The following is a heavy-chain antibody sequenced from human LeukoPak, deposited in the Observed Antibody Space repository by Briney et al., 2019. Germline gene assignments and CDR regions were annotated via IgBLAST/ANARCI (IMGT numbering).Heavy chain of an antibody. V-gene: IGHV3-30*18. Sequence: GGSLRLSCAASGFTFSNYGMHWVRQAPGKGLEWVAVISYDESDKYYADSVKGRFTISRDNSKNTLYLQMNSLRPEDTAVYYCAKGVVAATNAAYYGMDVWGQGTTVTASS. J-gene: IGHJ6*02. CDR2: ISYDESDK. CDR1: GFTFSNYG. D-gene: IGHD2-15*01. CDR3: AKGVVAATNAAYYGMDV.